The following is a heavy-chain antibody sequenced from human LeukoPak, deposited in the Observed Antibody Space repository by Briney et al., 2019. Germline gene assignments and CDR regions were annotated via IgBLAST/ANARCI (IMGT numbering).Heavy chain of an antibody. CDR1: GFTFSSYA. D-gene: IGHD3-3*01. V-gene: IGHV3-23*01. CDR3: AKGLQHTIFGVDV. CDR2: ISASGGST. J-gene: IGHJ6*02. Sequence: GGSLRLSCAASGFTFSSYAMHWVRQAPGKGLEWVSSISASGGSTYSADSVKGRFTISRDNSKNTVYLQMSSLRAEDTAVYYCAKGLQHTIFGVDVCGQGTTVIVSS.